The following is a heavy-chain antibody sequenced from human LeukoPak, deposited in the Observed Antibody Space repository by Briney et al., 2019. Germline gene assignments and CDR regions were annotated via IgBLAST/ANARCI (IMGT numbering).Heavy chain of an antibody. Sequence: GESLKIPCQVSGYTVLNYWIGWVRQMPGKGMEWMGLIYPGDSDTRYSPSFQSQVPVSADKSNSTAYLQWSSLKASDTAMYYCARLKTAGYYLFDFWGQGTLVTVSS. CDR2: IYPGDSDT. CDR1: GYTVLNYW. J-gene: IGHJ4*02. D-gene: IGHD3-22*01. V-gene: IGHV5-51*01. CDR3: ARLKTAGYYLFDF.